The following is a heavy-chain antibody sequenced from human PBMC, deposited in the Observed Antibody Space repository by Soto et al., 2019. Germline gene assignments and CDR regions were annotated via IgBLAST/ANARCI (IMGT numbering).Heavy chain of an antibody. CDR3: ARSVEGHFDY. V-gene: IGHV3-48*02. J-gene: IGHJ4*02. CDR2: ITSDTKTI. Sequence: EVQLVESGGNLVQPGGSLRLSCAASGFRVSIYSMNWVRQAPGKGLEWSAYITSDTKTIKYADSVKGRFTISRDNGKNSVYVHMNSLRDDDTAVYSCARSVEGHFDYWGQGTVVNVSA. CDR1: GFRVSIYS. D-gene: IGHD6-19*01.